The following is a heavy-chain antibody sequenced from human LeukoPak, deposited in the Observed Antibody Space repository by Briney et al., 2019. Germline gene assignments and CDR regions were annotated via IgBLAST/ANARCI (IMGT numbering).Heavy chain of an antibody. CDR3: SRGSYYSKSTGHFDY. Sequence: PGGSLRLSCAASGFTFRRYDMHWVRQSAGKGLEWVSGIGTAGDTHYADSVKGRFTISREDGKNSLYLQMSSLGAGDTAVYYWSRGSYYSKSTGHFDYWGQGMLVTVSS. D-gene: IGHD3-22*01. V-gene: IGHV3-13*04. J-gene: IGHJ4*02. CDR2: IGTAGDT. CDR1: GFTFRRYD.